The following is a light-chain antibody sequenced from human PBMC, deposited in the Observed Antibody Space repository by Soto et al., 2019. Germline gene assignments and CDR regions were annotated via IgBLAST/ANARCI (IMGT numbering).Light chain of an antibody. CDR2: GAS. V-gene: IGKV3-20*01. J-gene: IGKJ5*01. CDR1: QSVSSSY. CDR3: QQYGSSPPIT. Sequence: EIVLTQSPGTLSLSPGERATLSCRASQSVSSSYLAWYQQKPGQAPRRLIYGASSRATGIPDRFSGSGSGRNFLLTISRLEPEDLAVNYCQQYGSSPPITFGQGTRLEIK.